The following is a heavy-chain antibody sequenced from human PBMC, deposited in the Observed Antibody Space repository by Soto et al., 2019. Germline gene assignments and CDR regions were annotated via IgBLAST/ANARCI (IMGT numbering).Heavy chain of an antibody. CDR2: IFPSDSDT. D-gene: IGHD3-22*01. V-gene: IGHV5-51*01. J-gene: IGHJ5*02. CDR3: ARKDKSGYFNWFDL. Sequence: PGESLKISCRTSGYRFTSYWIAWVRQMPGKGLEWMGIIFPSDSDTRYSPSFQGQVTISADRSTSTVFLQWASLKASDTAVYFCARKDKSGYFNWFDLWGQGTLVTVS. CDR1: GYRFTSYW.